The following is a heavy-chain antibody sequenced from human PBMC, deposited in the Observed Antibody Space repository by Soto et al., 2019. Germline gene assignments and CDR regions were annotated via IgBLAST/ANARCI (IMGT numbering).Heavy chain of an antibody. Sequence: QLLQSGGGLVQPGGSLTLSCAASGFTFGTTDMSWVRQAPGEGLEWVSTIDGSGGITYYADSVKGRFTISRDNSRNTLYLQMNSLRGDDTALYYCAKNSGWFNTWGQGALVTVSS. J-gene: IGHJ5*02. D-gene: IGHD3-10*01. CDR1: GFTFGTTD. CDR3: AKNSGWFNT. V-gene: IGHV3-23*01. CDR2: IDGSGGIT.